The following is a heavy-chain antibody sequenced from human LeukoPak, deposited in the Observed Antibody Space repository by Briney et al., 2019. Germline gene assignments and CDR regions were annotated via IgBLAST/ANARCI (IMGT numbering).Heavy chain of an antibody. CDR1: GFTVSTKY. V-gene: IGHV3-53*01. Sequence: GGSLRLSCAASGFTVSTKYMNWVRQAPGKGLEWVSIIYSGATTYYADSVKGRFTISRDTSKNTVSLQMNSLRAEDTAVYFCARVGDHFHWNLDLWGRGTLVTVPS. D-gene: IGHD3-3*02. J-gene: IGHJ2*01. CDR3: ARVGDHFHWNLDL. CDR2: IYSGATT.